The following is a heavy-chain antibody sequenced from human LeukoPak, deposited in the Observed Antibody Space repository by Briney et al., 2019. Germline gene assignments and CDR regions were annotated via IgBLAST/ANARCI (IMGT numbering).Heavy chain of an antibody. CDR1: GGSISSGDYY. CDR3: ARDWTGSTSWRNWFDP. D-gene: IGHD2-2*01. Sequence: PSETLSLTCTVSGGSISSGDYYWSWIRQPPGKGLEWIGYIYYSGSTYYNPSLKSRVTISVDTSKNQFSLKLSSVTAADTAVYYCARDWTGSTSWRNWFDPWGQGTLVTVSS. V-gene: IGHV4-30-4*08. CDR2: IYYSGST. J-gene: IGHJ5*02.